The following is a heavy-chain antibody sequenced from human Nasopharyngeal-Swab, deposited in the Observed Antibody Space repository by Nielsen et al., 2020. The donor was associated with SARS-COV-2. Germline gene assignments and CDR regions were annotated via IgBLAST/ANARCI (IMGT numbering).Heavy chain of an antibody. D-gene: IGHD2-15*01. CDR1: GFTFSDYY. V-gene: IGHV3-49*04. CDR3: TRRGGPRLYNFDY. CDR2: IRSKAYGGTT. J-gene: IGHJ4*02. Sequence: GGSLRLSCAASGFTFSDYYMSWVRQAPGKGLEWVGFIRSKAYGGTTEYAASVKGRFTISRDDSKSIAYLQMNSLKTEDTAVYYCTRRGGPRLYNFDYWGQGTPVTVS.